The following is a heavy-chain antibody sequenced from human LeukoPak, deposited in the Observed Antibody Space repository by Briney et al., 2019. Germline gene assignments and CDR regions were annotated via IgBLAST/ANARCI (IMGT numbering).Heavy chain of an antibody. D-gene: IGHD5-18*01. V-gene: IGHV3-48*01. CDR3: ARGGHSYSYFGAVAFDI. CDR2: ISSSSSTI. J-gene: IGHJ3*02. Sequence: GGSLRLSCAASGFTFSSYSMNWVRQAPGKGLEWVSYISSSSSTIYYADSVKGRFTISRDNAKNSLYLQMNSLRAEDTAVYYCARGGHSYSYFGAVAFDIWGQGTMVTVSS. CDR1: GFTFSSYS.